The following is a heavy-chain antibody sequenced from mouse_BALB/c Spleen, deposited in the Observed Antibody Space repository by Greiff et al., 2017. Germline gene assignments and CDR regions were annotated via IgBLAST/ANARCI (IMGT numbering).Heavy chain of an antibody. CDR3: ARSPAYYGNYDYAMDY. V-gene: IGHV1-14*01. CDR2: INPYNDGT. Sequence: VQLQQSGPELVKPGASVKMSCKASGYTFTSYVMHWVKQKPGQGLEWIGYINPYNDGTKYNEKFKGKATLTSDKSSSTAYMELSSLTSEDSAVYYCARSPAYYGNYDYAMDYWGQGTSVTVSS. D-gene: IGHD2-10*01. J-gene: IGHJ4*01. CDR1: GYTFTSYV.